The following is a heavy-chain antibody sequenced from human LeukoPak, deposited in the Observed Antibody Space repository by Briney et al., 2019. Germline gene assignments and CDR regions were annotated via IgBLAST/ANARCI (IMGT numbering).Heavy chain of an antibody. V-gene: IGHV4-4*02. J-gene: IGHJ4*02. Sequence: PSGTLSLTCAVSGGSISSSNWWSWVRQPPGKGLEWIGEIYHSGSTNYNPSLKSRVTISVDTSKNQFSLKLSSVTAADTAVYYCARIYSSSWYRVGYYFDYWGQGTLVTVSS. CDR3: ARIYSSSWYRVGYYFDY. CDR2: IYHSGST. CDR1: GGSISSSNW. D-gene: IGHD6-13*01.